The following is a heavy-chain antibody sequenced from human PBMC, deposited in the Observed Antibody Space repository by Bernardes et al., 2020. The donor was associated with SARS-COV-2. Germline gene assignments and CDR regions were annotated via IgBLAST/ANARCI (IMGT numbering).Heavy chain of an antibody. CDR1: GGSISSTNW. Sequence: SETLSLTRTVSGGSISSTNWWSWVRQTPARGLEWIGEIYHSGTTYYNPSFKSRVTISVDESKNQFSLSLTSVTAADTGLYFCARDVDVSSRGRFDPWGQGTLVTVSS. D-gene: IGHD6-6*01. CDR3: ARDVDVSSRGRFDP. CDR2: IYHSGTT. V-gene: IGHV4-4*02. J-gene: IGHJ5*02.